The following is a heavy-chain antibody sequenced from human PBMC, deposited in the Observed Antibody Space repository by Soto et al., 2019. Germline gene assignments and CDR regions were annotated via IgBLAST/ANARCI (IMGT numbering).Heavy chain of an antibody. J-gene: IGHJ6*02. CDR2: IYYSGST. V-gene: IGHV4-59*08. CDR3: ARLLVRGDNYYYGMDV. Sequence: QVQLQESGPGLVKPSETLSLTCTVSGGSISSYYWSWIRQPPGKGLEWIGYIYYSGSTNYNPSLKSRVTISVDTSKNPFSLKLSSVTAADTAVYYCARLLVRGDNYYYGMDVWGQGTTVTVSS. D-gene: IGHD3-10*01. CDR1: GGSISSYY.